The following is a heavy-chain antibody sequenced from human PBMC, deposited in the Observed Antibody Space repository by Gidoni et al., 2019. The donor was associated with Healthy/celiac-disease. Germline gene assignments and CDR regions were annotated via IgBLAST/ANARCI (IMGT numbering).Heavy chain of an antibody. CDR2: INHSGST. D-gene: IGHD3-10*01. V-gene: IGHV4-34*01. CDR1: GGSFSGYY. CDR3: ARGGAKTMVRGVNPNWFDP. Sequence: VQLQQWGAGLLQPSETLSLTCAVYGGSFSGYYWCWIRQPPGKGLEWIGEINHSGSTNYNPSLKSRVTISVDTSKNQFSLKLSSVTAADTAVYYCARGGAKTMVRGVNPNWFDPWGQGTLVTVSS. J-gene: IGHJ5*02.